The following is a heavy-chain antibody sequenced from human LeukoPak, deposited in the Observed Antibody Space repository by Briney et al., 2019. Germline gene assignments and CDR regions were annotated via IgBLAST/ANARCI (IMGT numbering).Heavy chain of an antibody. CDR2: ISAYNGNT. J-gene: IGHJ4*02. D-gene: IGHD3-9*01. CDR1: GYTFTSYG. CDR3: AREGRELRYFDWLPIGDYYFDY. Sequence: ASVKVSCKASGYTFTSYGISWVRQAPGQGLEWMGWISAYNGNTNYAQKLQGIVTMTTDTSTSTAYMELRSLRSDDTAVYYCAREGRELRYFDWLPIGDYYFDYWGQGTLVTVSS. V-gene: IGHV1-18*01.